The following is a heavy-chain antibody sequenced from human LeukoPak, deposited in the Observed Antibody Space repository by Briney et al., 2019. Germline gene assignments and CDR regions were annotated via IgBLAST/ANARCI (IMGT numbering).Heavy chain of an antibody. CDR3: AREYQTPGYYYGMDV. CDR2: INPSGGST. V-gene: IGHV1-46*01. J-gene: IGHJ6*02. D-gene: IGHD2-2*01. CDR1: GYTFTSYY. Sequence: SVKVSCKASGYTFTSYYMHWVRQAPGQGLEWMGIINPSGGSTSYAQKFQGRVTMTRDTSTSTVYMELSSLRSEDTAVYYCAREYQTPGYYYGMDVWGQGTTVTVSS.